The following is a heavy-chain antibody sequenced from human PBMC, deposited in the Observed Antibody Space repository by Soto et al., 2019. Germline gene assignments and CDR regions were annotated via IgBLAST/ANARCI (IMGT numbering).Heavy chain of an antibody. D-gene: IGHD4-17*01. CDR3: ARVRNLYGFGWFDP. CDR2: INACNGNT. V-gene: IGHV1-3*01. Sequence: ASVKVSCKASGYTFTSYAMHWVRQAPGQRLEWMGWINACNGNTKYAQKFQGRVTMTTDTSASTAYMELRSLRSDDTAVYYCARVRNLYGFGWFDPWGQGTLVTVSS. J-gene: IGHJ5*02. CDR1: GYTFTSYA.